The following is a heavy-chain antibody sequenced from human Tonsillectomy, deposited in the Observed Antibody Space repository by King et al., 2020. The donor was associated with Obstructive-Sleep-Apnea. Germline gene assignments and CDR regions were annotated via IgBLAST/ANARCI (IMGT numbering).Heavy chain of an antibody. CDR1: GGSISSSLYY. Sequence: QLQESGPGLVKPSETLSLTCTVSGGSISSSLYYWGWIRQPPGSGLEWIGNIYYSGSTYYNPSLKSRVSISVDKSKNQFSLKLSSVTAADTAVYFFARDRVRLNYSMDVWGQGTTVSVSS. J-gene: IGHJ6*02. CDR2: IYYSGST. V-gene: IGHV4-39*07. D-gene: IGHD3-10*01. CDR3: ARDRVRLNYSMDV.